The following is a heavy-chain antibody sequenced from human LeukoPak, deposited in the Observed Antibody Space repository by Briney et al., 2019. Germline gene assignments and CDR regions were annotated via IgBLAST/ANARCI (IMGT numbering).Heavy chain of an antibody. CDR1: GFTVSSNY. CDR3: ASEYYYGSGSFSEGY. V-gene: IGHV3-53*01. CDR2: IYNGGST. Sequence: GGSLRLSCAASGFTVSSNYMSWVRQAPGKGLEWVSVIYNGGSTYYADSVKGRFTISRDNSKNTLYLQMNSLRAEDTAVYYCASEYYYGSGSFSEGYWGQGTLVTVSS. D-gene: IGHD3-10*01. J-gene: IGHJ4*02.